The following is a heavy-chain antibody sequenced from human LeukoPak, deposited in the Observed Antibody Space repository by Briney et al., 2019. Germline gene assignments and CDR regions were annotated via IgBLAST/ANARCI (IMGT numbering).Heavy chain of an antibody. D-gene: IGHD5/OR15-5a*01. J-gene: IGHJ4*02. Sequence: PGGSLRHSCAASGFTFSTSAMSWVRRAPGKGLEWVSTINGNGASRFYAYSVKGRCTISRDNAKNTLSLHMSSLRAEATATYYCEREVYTSTTYLPFDFWGQGTLVTVSS. CDR3: EREVYTSTTYLPFDF. CDR1: GFTFSTSA. CDR2: INGNGASR. V-gene: IGHV3-23*01.